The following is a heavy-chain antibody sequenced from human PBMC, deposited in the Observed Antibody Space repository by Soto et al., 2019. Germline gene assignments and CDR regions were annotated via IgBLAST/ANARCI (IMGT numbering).Heavy chain of an antibody. Sequence: EVQLVESGGGLVQPGRSLRLSCAASGFTFDDYAMHWVRQAPGKGLEWVSGISWKSGSIGYADSVKGRFTISRDNAKNSLYLQMNSLRAEDTALYYCAKDKAGIWSGTLGMDVWGQGTTVTVSS. J-gene: IGHJ6*02. CDR1: GFTFDDYA. V-gene: IGHV3-9*01. D-gene: IGHD3-3*01. CDR2: ISWKSGSI. CDR3: AKDKAGIWSGTLGMDV.